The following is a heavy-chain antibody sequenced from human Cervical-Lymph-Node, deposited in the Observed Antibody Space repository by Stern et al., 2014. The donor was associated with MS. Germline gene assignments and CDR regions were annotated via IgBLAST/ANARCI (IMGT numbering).Heavy chain of an antibody. CDR3: ARHVQGLDY. Sequence: VQLVQSGAEVKKPGASLKVSCKLSGYSFTIYYIAWVRQMPGKGLECMGVIMPYATVTTSSPSFQVQVTISADKSTATAYLQWSSLRASDTAMYYCARHVQGLDYWGQGTLVTVSS. J-gene: IGHJ4*02. V-gene: IGHV5-51*01. CDR2: IMPYATVT. CDR1: GYSFTIYY.